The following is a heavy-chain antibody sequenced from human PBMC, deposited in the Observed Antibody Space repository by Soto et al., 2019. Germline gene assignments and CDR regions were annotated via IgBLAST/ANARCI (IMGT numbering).Heavy chain of an antibody. CDR1: GFTFSSFW. Sequence: EVQLVESGGGLVQPGGSLRLSCAASGFTFSSFWMHWVRQTPGKGPVWVSRISTDGSNTGYADSVKGRFTISRDSAKYTLYLQMDSLRADDTDIYYCARGGTVTTRWGLFDYLGQGTLVTVSS. V-gene: IGHV3-74*01. J-gene: IGHJ4*02. CDR2: ISTDGSNT. CDR3: ARGGTVTTRWGLFDY. D-gene: IGHD4-17*01.